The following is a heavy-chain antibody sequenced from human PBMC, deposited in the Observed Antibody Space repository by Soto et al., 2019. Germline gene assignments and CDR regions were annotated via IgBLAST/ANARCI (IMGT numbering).Heavy chain of an antibody. CDR1: GDSVSSNSGA. J-gene: IGHJ6*02. CDR2: TYYRSKWNT. CDR3: VRQHSTSSEYYGLDV. D-gene: IGHD6-6*01. V-gene: IGHV6-1*01. Sequence: PSQTLSLTCAISGDSVSSNSGAWNWIRQSPSRGLEWLGRTYYRSKWNTDYEASVKSRISINPDTSKNQFSLQIDSVTFEDTAFYYCVRQHSTSSEYYGLDVWGRGTAVTVSS.